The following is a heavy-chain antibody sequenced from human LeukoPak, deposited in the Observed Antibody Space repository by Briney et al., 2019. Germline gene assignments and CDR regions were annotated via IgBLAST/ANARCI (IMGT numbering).Heavy chain of an antibody. D-gene: IGHD3-10*01. CDR3: ARFFGSGSPFDP. CDR2: IYGGGNT. Sequence: GGSLRLSCEASGISVSVNYMSWVRQAPGKGLEWVSIIYGGGNTFYADSVKGRSTISRNKSTNTLSLQMNSLRTEDTAVYHCARFFGSGSPFDPWGQGTLVTVAS. J-gene: IGHJ5*02. V-gene: IGHV3-53*04. CDR1: GISVSVNY.